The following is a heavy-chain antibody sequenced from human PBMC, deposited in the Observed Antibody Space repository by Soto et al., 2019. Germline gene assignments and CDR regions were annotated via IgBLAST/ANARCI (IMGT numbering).Heavy chain of an antibody. CDR3: AREGNFAFLGYSFAFDF. J-gene: IGHJ4*02. Sequence: QVQLVQSGAEVKKPGASVRVSCETSGYRFTAYYIHWVRQDPGQGLEWMGRMNLDTGGTTYAQKFQGRVTMTRDTSISTAYMELSSLKSDDTAMYYCAREGNFAFLGYSFAFDFWGQGTLVTVSS. D-gene: IGHD5-18*01. V-gene: IGHV1-2*06. CDR1: GYRFTAYY. CDR2: MNLDTGGT.